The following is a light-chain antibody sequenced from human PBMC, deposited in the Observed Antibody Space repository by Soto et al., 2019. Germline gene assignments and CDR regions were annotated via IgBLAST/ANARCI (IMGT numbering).Light chain of an antibody. CDR1: QSISSY. J-gene: IGKJ4*01. CDR3: QQSYSTHLT. CDR2: AAS. Sequence: DMQMTQSPSSLSASVGDRVTITCRASQSISSYLNWYQQKPGKAPKLLIYAASSLQSGVPSRFSGSGSGTDFTLTISSLQPEDFATYYCQQSYSTHLTFGGGTKVDI. V-gene: IGKV1-39*01.